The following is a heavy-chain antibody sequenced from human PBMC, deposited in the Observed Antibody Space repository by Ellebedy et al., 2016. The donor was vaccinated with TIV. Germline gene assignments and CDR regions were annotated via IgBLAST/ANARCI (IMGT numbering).Heavy chain of an antibody. J-gene: IGHJ6*02. CDR1: GFSLSTSGMC. V-gene: IGHV2-70*11. Sequence: SGPTLVKPTQTLTLTCTFSGFSLSTSGMCVSWIRQPPGKALEWLARIDWDDDKYYSTSLKTRLTISKDTSKNQVVLTMTNMDPVDTATYYCARSPTDFFYQYGMDVWGPGTTVTVSS. D-gene: IGHD2/OR15-2a*01. CDR2: IDWDDDK. CDR3: ARSPTDFFYQYGMDV.